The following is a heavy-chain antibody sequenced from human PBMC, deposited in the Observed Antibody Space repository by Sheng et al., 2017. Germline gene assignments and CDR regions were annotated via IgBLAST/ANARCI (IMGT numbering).Heavy chain of an antibody. CDR3: ARGRGDGYNED. Sequence: QVQLVQSGAEVKKPGSSVKVSCKASGGTFSSYAISWVRQGPLDKGVVGGWEGIIPIFGTANYAQKFQGRVTITTDESTSTAYMELSSLRSEDTAVYYCARGRGDGYNEDWGQGTLVTVSS. D-gene: IGHD5-12*01. CDR1: GGTFSSYA. J-gene: IGHJ4*02. V-gene: IGHV1-69*05. CDR2: IIPIFGTA.